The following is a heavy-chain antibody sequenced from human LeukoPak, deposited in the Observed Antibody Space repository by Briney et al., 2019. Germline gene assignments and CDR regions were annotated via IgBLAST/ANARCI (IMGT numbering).Heavy chain of an antibody. Sequence: SSETLSLTCTVSGGSISSSSYYWGWIRQPPGKGLEWIGNIFHSGSTYYNPSLKSRVTISVDTSKNQFSLKLSSVTAADTAVYYCARGDYYDQKGAPEYWGQGTLVTVSS. J-gene: IGHJ4*02. CDR3: ARGDYYDQKGAPEY. CDR1: GGSISSSSYY. D-gene: IGHD3-22*01. CDR2: IFHSGST. V-gene: IGHV4-39*07.